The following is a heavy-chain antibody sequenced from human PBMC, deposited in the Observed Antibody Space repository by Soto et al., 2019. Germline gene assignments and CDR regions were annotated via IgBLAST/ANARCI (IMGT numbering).Heavy chain of an antibody. J-gene: IGHJ4*02. Sequence: QLQLQESGSGLVKPSQTLSLTCAVSGGSISSGGYSWSWLRQPPGKGLEWIGYIYHSGSTYYNPSLQSRVTISVDRSKNQFSLKLSSVTAADTAVYYCAGGIAARPLGYWGQGTLVTVSS. D-gene: IGHD6-6*01. CDR3: AGGIAARPLGY. V-gene: IGHV4-30-2*01. CDR1: GGSISSGGYS. CDR2: IYHSGST.